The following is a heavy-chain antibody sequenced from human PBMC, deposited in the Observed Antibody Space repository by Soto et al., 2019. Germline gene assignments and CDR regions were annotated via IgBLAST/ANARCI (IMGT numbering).Heavy chain of an antibody. Sequence: ASVKVSCKASGYTFTSYGISWVRQAPGQGLEWMGWISAYNGNTNYAQKLQGRVTMTTDTSTSTAYMELRSLRSDDTAVYYCAIRPYGAEWGTAYMDVWGKGTTVTVSS. CDR2: ISAYNGNT. CDR1: GYTFTSYG. D-gene: IGHD1-26*01. V-gene: IGHV1-18*01. J-gene: IGHJ6*03. CDR3: AIRPYGAEWGTAYMDV.